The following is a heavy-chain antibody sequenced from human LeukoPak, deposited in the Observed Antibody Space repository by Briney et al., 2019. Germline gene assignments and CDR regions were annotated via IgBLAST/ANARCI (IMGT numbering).Heavy chain of an antibody. D-gene: IGHD4-11*01. J-gene: IGHJ6*03. V-gene: IGHV3-74*01. CDR2: INTDGSTT. Sequence: GGSLRLSCAASGFTFSSYRMHWVRQAAGKGMVWVSRINTDGSTTSYADSVKGRFTISRDNAKNTLYLQMNSLRADDTAVYYCARDPSYSIYYYMDVWGKGTTVTVSS. CDR3: ARDPSYSIYYYMDV. CDR1: GFTFSSYR.